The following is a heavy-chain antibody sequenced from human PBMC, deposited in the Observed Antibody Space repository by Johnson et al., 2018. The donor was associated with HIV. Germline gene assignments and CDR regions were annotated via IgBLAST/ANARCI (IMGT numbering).Heavy chain of an antibody. J-gene: IGHJ3*02. Sequence: QVLLVESGGNVVQPGRSQRLSCAASGFTFSDYSMHWVRQAPGKGLEWVAIISNDGSNTYFADSVKGRFTISRDNTENLVYLQMNILSAEDTAVYYCARERQEYGGNLNDAFDIWGQGTMVTVSS. V-gene: IGHV3-30*07. D-gene: IGHD4-23*01. CDR3: ARERQEYGGNLNDAFDI. CDR2: ISNDGSNT. CDR1: GFTFSDYS.